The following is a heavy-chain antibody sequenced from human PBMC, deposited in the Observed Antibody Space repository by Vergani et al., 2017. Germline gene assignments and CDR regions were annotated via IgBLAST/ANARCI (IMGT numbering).Heavy chain of an antibody. CDR2: IYYSGST. Sequence: QVQLQESGPGLVKPSETLSLTCTVSGGSISSHYWSWIRQPPGKGLEWIGYIYYSGSTNYNPSLKSRVTRSVDTSKNQFSLKLSSVTAADTAVYYCARSFGVDYWGQGTLVTVSS. V-gene: IGHV4-59*11. J-gene: IGHJ4*02. CDR1: GGSISSHY. D-gene: IGHD3-3*01. CDR3: ARSFGVDY.